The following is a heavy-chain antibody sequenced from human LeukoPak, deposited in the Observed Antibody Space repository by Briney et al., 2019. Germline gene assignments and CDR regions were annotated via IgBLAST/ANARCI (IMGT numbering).Heavy chain of an antibody. CDR3: ARGRYYLDS. J-gene: IGHJ4*02. Sequence: GGSLRLSCAASGFTFSSSAVGWVRQAPGKGLVWVSRFNSDGRSTYYADSVKGRFTISRDNAKNTLYLQMNSLRAEDTAVYYCARGRYYLDSWGQGTLVTVSS. CDR2: FNSDGRST. V-gene: IGHV3-74*01. D-gene: IGHD4-17*01. CDR1: GFTFSSSA.